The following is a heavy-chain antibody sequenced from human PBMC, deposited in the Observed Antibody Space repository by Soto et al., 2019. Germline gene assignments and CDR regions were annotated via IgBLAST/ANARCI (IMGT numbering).Heavy chain of an antibody. Sequence: SSYAISWVRQAPGQGLEWMGGIIPIFGTANYAQKFQGRVTITADESTSTAYMELSSLRSEDTAVYYCARHGAYSTSVYYYYGMDAWGQGTTVTVSS. V-gene: IGHV1-69*01. D-gene: IGHD6-13*01. J-gene: IGHJ6*02. CDR2: IIPIFGTA. CDR1: SSYA. CDR3: ARHGAYSTSVYYYYGMDA.